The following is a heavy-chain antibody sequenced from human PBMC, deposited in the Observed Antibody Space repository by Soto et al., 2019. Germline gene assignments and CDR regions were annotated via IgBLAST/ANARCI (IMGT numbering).Heavy chain of an antibody. J-gene: IGHJ4*02. CDR2: ISGSGGST. V-gene: IGHV3-23*01. CDR1: EFTFSTYA. CDR3: AKSYSSNWYDYFDY. D-gene: IGHD6-13*01. Sequence: PGGSLRLSXAASEFTFSTYAMSWVRQAPGKGLEWVSAISGSGGSTYYADSVKGRFTISRDTSKNTLYLQMNSLRAEDTALYYCAKSYSSNWYDYFDYWGQGTLVTVSS.